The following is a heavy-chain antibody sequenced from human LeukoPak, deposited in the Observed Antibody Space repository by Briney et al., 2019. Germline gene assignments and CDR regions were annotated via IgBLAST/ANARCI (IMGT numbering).Heavy chain of an antibody. CDR1: GYTFTGYY. D-gene: IGHD2-21*01. J-gene: IGHJ5*02. V-gene: IGHV1-2*02. CDR2: INPNSGGT. CDR3: ARDRETNMVVREGWFDP. Sequence: ASVKVSCKASGYTFTGYYMHWVRQAPGQGLEWMGWINPNSGGTNYAQKFQGRVTMTRDTSISTAYMELSRLRSDDTAVYYCARDRETNMVVREGWFDPWGQGTLVTVSS.